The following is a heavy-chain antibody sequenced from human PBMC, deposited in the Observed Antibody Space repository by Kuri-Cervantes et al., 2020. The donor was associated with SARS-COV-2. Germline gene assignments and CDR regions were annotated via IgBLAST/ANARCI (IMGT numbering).Heavy chain of an antibody. V-gene: IGHV4-39*07. CDR2: IYYSGST. D-gene: IGHD3-10*01. J-gene: IGHJ4*02. Sequence: GSLRLSCTVSGGSISSSSYYWGWIRQPPGKGLEWIGSIYYSGSTYYNPSLKSRVTISVDKSKNQFSLELSSVTAADTAVYYCARDGDLLWFGDWGQGTLVTVSS. CDR3: ARDGDLLWFGD. CDR1: GGSISSSSYY.